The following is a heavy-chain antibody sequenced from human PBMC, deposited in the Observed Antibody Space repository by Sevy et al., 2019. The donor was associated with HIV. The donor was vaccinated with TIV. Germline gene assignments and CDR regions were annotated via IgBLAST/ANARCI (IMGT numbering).Heavy chain of an antibody. J-gene: IGHJ4*02. CDR2: IYPGDSET. V-gene: IGHV5-51*01. CDR3: ARRGYDTSGYPQYYFDY. CDR1: GYRFTSYW. D-gene: IGHD3-22*01. Sequence: GESLKISCKASGYRFTSYWIAWVRQMPGKGLEWMGIIYPGDSETRYSPSFQGQVTISADKSISTAYLQCSSLRASDTAMFFCARRGYDTSGYPQYYFDYWGQGTLVTVSS.